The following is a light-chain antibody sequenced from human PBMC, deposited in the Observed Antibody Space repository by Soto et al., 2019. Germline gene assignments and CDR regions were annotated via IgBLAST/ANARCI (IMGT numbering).Light chain of an antibody. J-gene: IGLJ2*01. Sequence: QSVLTQPPSVSGAPGQRVTISCTGGSSNIGAGYDVHWYQQLPGTAPKVLIYGNSNRPSGVPDRFSGSKSATSASLAITGLQAEDEADYYCQSYDNSLSGWVFGGGTTLTVL. CDR1: SSNIGAGYD. CDR3: QSYDNSLSGWV. CDR2: GNS. V-gene: IGLV1-40*01.